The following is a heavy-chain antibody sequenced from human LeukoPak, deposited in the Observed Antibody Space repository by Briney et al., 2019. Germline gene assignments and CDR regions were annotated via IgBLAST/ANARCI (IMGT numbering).Heavy chain of an antibody. CDR3: ASRDYTSSKY. V-gene: IGHV3-74*03. J-gene: IGHJ4*02. D-gene: IGHD2-2*02. CDR2: INSDGSIT. CDR1: GFAFSRYW. Sequence: GGSLRLSRAASGFAFSRYWMDWVRQAPGKWLVWVSDINSDGSITTYADSVKGGFTISRDNAKNTLYLQMNSLRAEDTAVYYCASRDYTSSKYWGQGTLVTVSS.